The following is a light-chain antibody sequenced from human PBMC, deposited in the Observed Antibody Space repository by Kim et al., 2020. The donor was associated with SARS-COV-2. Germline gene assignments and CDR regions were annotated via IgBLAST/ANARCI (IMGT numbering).Light chain of an antibody. CDR2: GAS. V-gene: IGKV1-39*01. Sequence: SVGDRITITCRASQSISNYLNWYQHIPGKAPQLLIYGASTLQSGVPSRFSGSGSGTDFTLTISSLQPGDFGTYYCQQSYTTPRLTFGGGTKVEIK. CDR1: QSISNY. CDR3: QQSYTTPRLT. J-gene: IGKJ4*01.